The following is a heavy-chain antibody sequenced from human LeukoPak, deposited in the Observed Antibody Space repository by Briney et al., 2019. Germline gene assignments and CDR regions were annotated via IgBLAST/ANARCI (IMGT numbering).Heavy chain of an antibody. CDR2: IIPIFGTA. Sequence: SAVNVSCKASGGTFSSYAISWVRQAPGQGLDWMGGIIPIFGTANYAQKFQGRVTITADESTSTAYMELSSLRSDDTAVYYCAMDYSGYDYFSYWGQGTLVTVSS. CDR1: GGTFSSYA. J-gene: IGHJ4*02. V-gene: IGHV1-69*13. CDR3: AMDYSGYDYFSY. D-gene: IGHD5-12*01.